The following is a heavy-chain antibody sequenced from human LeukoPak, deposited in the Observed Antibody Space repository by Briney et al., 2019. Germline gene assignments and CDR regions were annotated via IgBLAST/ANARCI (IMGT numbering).Heavy chain of an antibody. CDR2: ISAYNGFT. D-gene: IGHD2-2*01. CDR1: GYTFPNYG. CDR3: ARDSSAYCSPTSCQDGLYI. J-gene: IGHJ3*02. V-gene: IGHV1-18*03. Sequence: ASVKVSCKASGYTFPNYGISWVRQAPGQGLEWMGWISAYNGFTNSAQKIQGRVTMTTDTSTSTAYMELGGLRSDDMAVYYCARDSSAYCSPTSCQDGLYIWGQGTMVTVSS.